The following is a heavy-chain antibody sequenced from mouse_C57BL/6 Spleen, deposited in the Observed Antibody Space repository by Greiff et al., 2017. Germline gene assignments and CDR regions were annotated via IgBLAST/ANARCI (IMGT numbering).Heavy chain of an antibody. D-gene: IGHD3-2*02. Sequence: QVQLQQPGAELVMPGASVKLSCKASGYTFTSYWMHWVKQRPGQGLEWIGEIDPSDSYTNYNQKFKGKSTLTVDKSSSTAYMQLSSLTSEDSAVYYCARRQLRSPFAYWGQGTLVTVSA. J-gene: IGHJ3*01. V-gene: IGHV1-69*01. CDR2: IDPSDSYT. CDR3: ARRQLRSPFAY. CDR1: GYTFTSYW.